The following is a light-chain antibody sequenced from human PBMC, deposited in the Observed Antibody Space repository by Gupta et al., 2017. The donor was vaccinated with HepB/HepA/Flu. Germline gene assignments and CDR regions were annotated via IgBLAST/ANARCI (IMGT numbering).Light chain of an antibody. V-gene: IGKV3-20*01. Sequence: VLTQSPDTLSLSPGERSTLSCRASQYVSSSFIVWYQHKAGQSPRLLMYRGSTRATAIPDRLSGSSSAADLTLTISRLVPAEFAVYYCCQDCSSRSTFGQGTKVEI. CDR1: QYVSSSF. J-gene: IGKJ1*01. CDR3: CQDCSSRST. CDR2: RGS.